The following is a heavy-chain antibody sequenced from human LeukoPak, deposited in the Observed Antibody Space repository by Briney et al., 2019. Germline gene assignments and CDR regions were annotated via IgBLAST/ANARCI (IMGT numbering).Heavy chain of an antibody. CDR1: GGSFSGYY. CDR3: ACLPGWAAAGGGNYYYGMDV. Sequence: SETLSLTCAVYGGSFSGYYWSWIRQPPGKGLEWIGEINHSGSTNYNPSLKSRVTISVDTSKNQFSLKLSSVTAADTAVYYCACLPGWAAAGGGNYYYGMDVWGKGTTVTVSS. J-gene: IGHJ6*04. CDR2: INHSGST. D-gene: IGHD6-13*01. V-gene: IGHV4-34*01.